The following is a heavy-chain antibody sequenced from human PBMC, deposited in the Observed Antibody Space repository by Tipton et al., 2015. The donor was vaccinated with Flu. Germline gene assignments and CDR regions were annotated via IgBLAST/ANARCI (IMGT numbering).Heavy chain of an antibody. D-gene: IGHD4-17*01. J-gene: IGHJ5*02. V-gene: IGHV4-39*07. Sequence: TLSLTCTVSGGSINRSHYYWGWIRQPPGKGLEWIGTVDYRGSTYYNPSLKSRVTISIDTSKNQFSLKLTSVTAADTAVYYCDADGEAFDPWGPGTLVTVSS. CDR1: GGSINRSHYY. CDR3: DADGEAFDP. CDR2: VDYRGST.